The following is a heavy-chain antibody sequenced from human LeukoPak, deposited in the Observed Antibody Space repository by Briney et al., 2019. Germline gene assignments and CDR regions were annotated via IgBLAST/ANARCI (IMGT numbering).Heavy chain of an antibody. Sequence: GGSLRLSCAASGFTVSSNYMSWVRQAPGKGLEWVSVIYSGGSTYYADSVKGRFTISRDNAKNSLYLQMNSLRAEDTAVYYCARVYYYVSGSRWGDYFDYWGQGTLVTVFS. CDR3: ARVYYYVSGSRWGDYFDY. J-gene: IGHJ4*02. D-gene: IGHD3-10*01. V-gene: IGHV3-66*01. CDR1: GFTVSSNY. CDR2: IYSGGST.